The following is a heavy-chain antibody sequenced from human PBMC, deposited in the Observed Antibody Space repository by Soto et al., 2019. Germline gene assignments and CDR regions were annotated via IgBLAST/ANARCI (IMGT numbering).Heavy chain of an antibody. D-gene: IGHD2-15*01. V-gene: IGHV4-61*01. CDR1: GGSVSSGSYC. Sequence: SETLSLTCTVSGGSVSSGSYCWSWIRQPPGKGREWIGYIYYSGSTNYNPSLKTRVTISVDTSKNQFSLKLSSVTAADTAVYYCARVVVEDIVVVVAAGGPLDYFGMDVWGQGTTVTVSS. CDR2: IYYSGST. CDR3: ARVVVEDIVVVVAAGGPLDYFGMDV. J-gene: IGHJ6*02.